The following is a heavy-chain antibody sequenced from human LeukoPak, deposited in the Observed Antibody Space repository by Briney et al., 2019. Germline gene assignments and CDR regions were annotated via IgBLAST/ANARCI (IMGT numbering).Heavy chain of an antibody. CDR3: AREGQWLAYYYYYGMDV. CDR1: GYTFTSYG. D-gene: IGHD6-19*01. CDR2: ISAYNGNT. Sequence: ASVKVSCKASGYTFTSYGISWVRQAPGQGLEWMGWISAYNGNTNYAQKLLGRVTMTTDTSTSTAYMELRSLRSDDTAVYYCAREGQWLAYYYYYGMDVWGQGTTVTVSS. V-gene: IGHV1-18*01. J-gene: IGHJ6*02.